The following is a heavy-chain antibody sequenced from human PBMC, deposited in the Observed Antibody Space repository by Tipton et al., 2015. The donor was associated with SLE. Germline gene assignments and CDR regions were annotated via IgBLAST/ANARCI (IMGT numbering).Heavy chain of an antibody. V-gene: IGHV4-4*07. CDR3: ARREVLDS. Sequence: TLSLTCTVSGGSISGYYWSWIRQPAGKGLEWIGRVYSSGSTIYNPSIKSRITLSLDTSKTQLSLKLSSVTAADTAIYYCARREVLDSWGQGTLVTVSS. CDR2: VYSSGST. CDR1: GGSISGYY. J-gene: IGHJ4*02.